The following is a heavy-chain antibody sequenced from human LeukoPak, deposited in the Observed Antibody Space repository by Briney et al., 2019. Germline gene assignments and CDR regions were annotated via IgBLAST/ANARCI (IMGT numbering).Heavy chain of an antibody. CDR2: MNPNSGNT. Sequence: ASVKVSCNASGYTFTSCDINWVRQAAGQGLEWMGWMNPNSGNTGYAQKFQGRVTMTRNTSISTAYTELSSLRSEDTAVYYCARPIAAASSEYWGQGTLVTVSS. D-gene: IGHD6-13*01. J-gene: IGHJ4*02. CDR3: ARPIAAASSEY. V-gene: IGHV1-8*01. CDR1: GYTFTSCD.